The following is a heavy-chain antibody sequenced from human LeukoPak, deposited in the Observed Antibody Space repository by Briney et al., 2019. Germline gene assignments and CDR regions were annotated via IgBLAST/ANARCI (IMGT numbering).Heavy chain of an antibody. J-gene: IGHJ4*02. CDR2: IKSDGSST. V-gene: IGHV3-74*01. D-gene: IGHD4-23*01. CDR3: ATTYGYGGNSIGPFDC. CDR1: GFTFSSYC. Sequence: GGSLRLSCAASGFTFSSYCMHWVRQAPGKGLGWVSRIKSDGSSTSYADSVKGRFTISRDNAKDTLYLQMNSLRVEDTAVFYCATTYGYGGNSIGPFDCWGQGTLVTVSS.